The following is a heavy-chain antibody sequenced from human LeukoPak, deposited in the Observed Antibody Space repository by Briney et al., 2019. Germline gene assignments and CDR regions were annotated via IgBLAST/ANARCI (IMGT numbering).Heavy chain of an antibody. CDR2: IIHIVSTA. CDR3: ASTHRPGRYSSGWYIDY. J-gene: IGHJ4*02. CDR1: GGTFSSYA. Sequence: EASVKVSCKASGGTFSSYAISWVRQAPGQGLEWMGRIIHIVSTANYAQKFQGRVTITADKSTSTAHMELSSLRSEDTAVYYCASTHRPGRYSSGWYIDYWGQGTLVTVSS. V-gene: IGHV1-69*04. D-gene: IGHD6-19*01.